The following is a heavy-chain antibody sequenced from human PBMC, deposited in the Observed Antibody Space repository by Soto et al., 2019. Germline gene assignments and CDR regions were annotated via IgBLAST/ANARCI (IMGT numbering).Heavy chain of an antibody. CDR1: GFVFRVYW. J-gene: IGHJ6*02. V-gene: IGHV3-7*03. Sequence: GGSLRLSCAASGFVFRVYWMSWVRQAPGKGLEWVANIKEDGSEANYVDSVKGRFTISRDDPKNTLYLDMNSLRVEDTAVYYCAKDPPWTVGPLAMDVWGQGTTVTVSS. CDR3: AKDPPWTVGPLAMDV. D-gene: IGHD2-2*01. CDR2: IKEDGSEA.